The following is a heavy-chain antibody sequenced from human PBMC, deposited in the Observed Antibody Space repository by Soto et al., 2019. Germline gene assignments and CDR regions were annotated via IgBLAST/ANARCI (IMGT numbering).Heavy chain of an antibody. V-gene: IGHV3-30-3*01. J-gene: IGHJ4*02. CDR3: ARDGRAYSGQDSLDF. CDR2: ISFHGANK. Sequence: GGSLRLSCAASGFTFSSYAMHWVRQAPGEGLEWVAVISFHGANKNYADSVKGRFTISRDNSNNTVFLEMNSLRPEDTAMYYCARDGRAYSGQDSLDFWGQGTPVTVSS. D-gene: IGHD5-12*01. CDR1: GFTFSSYA.